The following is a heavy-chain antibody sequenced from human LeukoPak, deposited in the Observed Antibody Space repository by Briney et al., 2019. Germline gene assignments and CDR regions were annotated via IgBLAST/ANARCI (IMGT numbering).Heavy chain of an antibody. CDR2: ISYDGSNK. V-gene: IGHV3-30*18. Sequence: QPGGSLRLSCAASGFTFSSYGMHWVRQAPGKGLEWVAVISYDGSNKYYADSVKGRFTISRDNSKNTLYLQMNSLRAEDTAVYYCAKLAAAGERAIDYWGQGTLVTVSS. CDR1: GFTFSSYG. D-gene: IGHD6-13*01. J-gene: IGHJ4*02. CDR3: AKLAAAGERAIDY.